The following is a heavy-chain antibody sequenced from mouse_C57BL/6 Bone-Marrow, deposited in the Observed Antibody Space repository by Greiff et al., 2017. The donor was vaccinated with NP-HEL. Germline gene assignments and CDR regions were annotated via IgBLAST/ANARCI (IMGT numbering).Heavy chain of an antibody. CDR2: IYPRSGNT. J-gene: IGHJ2*01. CDR1: GYTFTSYG. V-gene: IGHV1-81*01. CDR3: ANTSIASVVPYFDY. D-gene: IGHD1-1*01. Sequence: VQLQQSGAELARPGASVKLSCKASGYTFTSYGISWVKQRPGQGLEWIGEIYPRSGNTYYNEKFKGKATLTGDNSSSTAYLELRSLTSEDSAVYFCANTSIASVVPYFDYWGQGTTVTVSA.